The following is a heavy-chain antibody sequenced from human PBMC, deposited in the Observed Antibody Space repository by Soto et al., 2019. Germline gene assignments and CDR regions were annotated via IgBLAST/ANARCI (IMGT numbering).Heavy chain of an antibody. CDR2: ITGSDGGV. V-gene: IGHV3-23*01. Sequence: GGSLRLSCAPSGFTFSSCLMTWVRTAPGKGLEWVSTITGSDGGVYYADSVKGRFTISRDNSKNTLYLQMNSLRADDTAVYYCAKRVVYNQAYFASWGQGTLVTVSS. D-gene: IGHD1-1*01. J-gene: IGHJ4*02. CDR1: GFTFSSCL. CDR3: AKRVVYNQAYFAS.